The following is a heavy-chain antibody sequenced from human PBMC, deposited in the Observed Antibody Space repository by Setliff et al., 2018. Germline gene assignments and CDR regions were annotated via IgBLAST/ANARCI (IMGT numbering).Heavy chain of an antibody. Sequence: ASVKVSCKASGYTFTNYGINWVRQAPGQGLEWMGWMSAYAQKFQDRVTMTIDTSATTVYMELQSLRSDDTAVYYCVRSSAPQVVLAADFDFWGQGTPVTVSS. V-gene: IGHV1-18*01. J-gene: IGHJ4*02. CDR2: MSA. D-gene: IGHD6-19*01. CDR1: GYTFTNYG. CDR3: VRSSAPQVVLAADFDF.